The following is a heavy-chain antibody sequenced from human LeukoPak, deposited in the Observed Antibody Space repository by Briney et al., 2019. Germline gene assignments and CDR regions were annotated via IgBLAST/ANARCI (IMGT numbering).Heavy chain of an antibody. J-gene: IGHJ6*02. CDR1: GFTFSSYA. D-gene: IGHD3-3*01. V-gene: IGHV3-30-3*01. CDR3: ARTPTIFGVVSAMDV. CDR2: ISHDGGNK. Sequence: GGSLRLSCAASGFTFSSYAMHWVRQAPGKGLEWVAVISHDGGNKYYADSVKGRFTISRDNSKNTLYLQMNSLRAEDTAVYYCARTPTIFGVVSAMDVWGQGTTVTVSS.